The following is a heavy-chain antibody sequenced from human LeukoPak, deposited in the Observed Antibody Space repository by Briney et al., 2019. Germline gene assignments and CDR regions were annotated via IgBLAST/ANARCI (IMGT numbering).Heavy chain of an antibody. Sequence: GGSLRLSWAASGFTLSSYSMNWVRQGPVRALEGVAIIQYDGSNKYYADSVKGRFTISRDNSKNTLYLQMNSLRAEDKAVYYCAKDLERGAVASYFDYWGQGTLVTVSS. V-gene: IGHV3-30*02. D-gene: IGHD6-19*01. CDR2: IQYDGSNK. J-gene: IGHJ4*02. CDR1: GFTLSSYS. CDR3: AKDLERGAVASYFDY.